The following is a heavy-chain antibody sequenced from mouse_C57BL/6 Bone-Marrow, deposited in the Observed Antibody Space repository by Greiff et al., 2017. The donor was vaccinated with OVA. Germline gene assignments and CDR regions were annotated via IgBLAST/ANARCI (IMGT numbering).Heavy chain of an antibody. CDR3: TEPRFAY. J-gene: IGHJ3*01. Sequence: VQLQQSGAELVRPGASVKLSCTASGFNIKDDYMHWVKQRPEQGLEWIGWIDPENGDTEYASKFQGQATITADTSSNTADLQLSSLTSEDTAVYYWTEPRFAYWGREKLVTGSA. CDR2: IDPENGDT. CDR1: GFNIKDDY. V-gene: IGHV14-4*01.